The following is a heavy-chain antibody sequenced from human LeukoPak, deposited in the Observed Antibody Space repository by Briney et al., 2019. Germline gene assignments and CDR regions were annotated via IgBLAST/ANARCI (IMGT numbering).Heavy chain of an antibody. CDR3: AVWTSGNY. Sequence: FTSSASGFTFNGSWMNWVRQAPGKGLEWVANMDPSGSQTRYVDSVKGRFTISKDDPGTSLYLDMHSLRAEDTAIYYCAVWTSGNYWGQGALVTVSS. D-gene: IGHD1-1*01. J-gene: IGHJ4*02. CDR2: MDPSGSQT. V-gene: IGHV3-7*01. CDR1: GFTFNGSW.